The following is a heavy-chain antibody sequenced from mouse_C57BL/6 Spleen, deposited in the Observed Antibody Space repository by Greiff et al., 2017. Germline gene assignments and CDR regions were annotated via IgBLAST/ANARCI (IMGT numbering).Heavy chain of an antibody. Sequence: EVKVVESGGGLVKPGGSLKLSCAASGFTFSDYGMHWVRQAPEKGLEWVAYISSGSSTIYYADTVKGRFTISRDNAKNTLFLQMTSLRSEDTAMYYCARPDGSSYGSYFDVWGTGTTVTVSS. CDR1: GFTFSDYG. J-gene: IGHJ1*03. CDR3: ARPDGSSYGSYFDV. D-gene: IGHD1-1*01. CDR2: ISSGSSTI. V-gene: IGHV5-17*01.